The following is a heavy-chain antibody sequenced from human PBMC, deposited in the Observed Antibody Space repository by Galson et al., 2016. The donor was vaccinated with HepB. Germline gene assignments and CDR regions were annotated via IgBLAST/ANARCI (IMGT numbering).Heavy chain of an antibody. CDR1: GFTFSIYS. V-gene: IGHV3-48*02. D-gene: IGHD3-9*01. Sequence: SLRLSCADSGFTFSIYSMNWVRQAPGKGLEWISHITSSSSVTYYADSVKGRFTISRDYAKKSLYLQMNSLRDEDTAVYYCANDWYGYMAYWGQGTLVTVSS. CDR2: ITSSSSVT. CDR3: ANDWYGYMAY. J-gene: IGHJ4*02.